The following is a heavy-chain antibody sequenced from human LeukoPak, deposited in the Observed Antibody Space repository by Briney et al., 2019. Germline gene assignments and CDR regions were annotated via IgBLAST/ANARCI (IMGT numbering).Heavy chain of an antibody. D-gene: IGHD1-1*01. CDR3: ARHGGTVAVNDAFDV. V-gene: IGHV4-59*08. Sequence: PSETLSLTCTVSGGSISSYYWSWIRQPPGKGLEWIGYIYYNGRTTYNPSLSSRVTISVDMSKNQFSLKLSSVSAADTAIYYRARHGGTVAVNDAFDVWGQGTVVTVSS. CDR2: IYYNGRT. CDR1: GGSISSYY. J-gene: IGHJ3*01.